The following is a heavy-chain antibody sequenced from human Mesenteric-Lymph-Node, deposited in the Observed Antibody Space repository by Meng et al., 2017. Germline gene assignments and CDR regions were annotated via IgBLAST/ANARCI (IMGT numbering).Heavy chain of an antibody. V-gene: IGHV1-69*13. D-gene: IGHD6-19*01. J-gene: IGHJ4*02. Sequence: SVKVSCKASGYTFTSYDINWVRQAPGQGLEWMGGIIPIFGTANYAQKFQGRVTITADESTSTAYMELSSLRSEDTAVYYCAREGRSSGWGRDYWGQGTLVTVSS. CDR3: AREGRSSGWGRDY. CDR2: IIPIFGTA. CDR1: GYTFTSYD.